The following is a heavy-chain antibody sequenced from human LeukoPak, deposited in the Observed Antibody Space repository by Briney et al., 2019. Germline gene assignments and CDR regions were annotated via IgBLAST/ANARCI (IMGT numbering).Heavy chain of an antibody. CDR2: INHSGST. J-gene: IGHJ6*02. CDR1: GGSFSGYY. D-gene: IGHD6-6*01. Sequence: SETLSLTCAVYGGSFSGYYWSWIRQPPEKGLEWIEEINHSGSTNYNPSLKSRVTISVDTSKNQFSLKLISVTAADTAVYYCASPNPGGQLVYYYGMDVWGQGTTVTVSS. V-gene: IGHV4-34*01. CDR3: ASPNPGGQLVYYYGMDV.